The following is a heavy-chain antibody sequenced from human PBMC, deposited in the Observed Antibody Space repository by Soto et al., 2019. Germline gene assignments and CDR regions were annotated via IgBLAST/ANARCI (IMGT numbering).Heavy chain of an antibody. Sequence: GGSLRLSCAASGFTFSSYWMSWVRQAPGKGLEWVANIKQDGSEKYYVDSVKGRFTISRDNAKNSLYLQMNSLRAEDTAVYYCARDQLVVVPAALYYYYYGMDVWGQGTTVTVSS. V-gene: IGHV3-7*01. D-gene: IGHD2-2*01. CDR3: ARDQLVVVPAALYYYYYGMDV. CDR2: IKQDGSEK. J-gene: IGHJ6*02. CDR1: GFTFSSYW.